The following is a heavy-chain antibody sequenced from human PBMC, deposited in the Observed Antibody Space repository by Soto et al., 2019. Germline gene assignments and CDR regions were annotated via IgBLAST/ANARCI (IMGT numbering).Heavy chain of an antibody. V-gene: IGHV3-7*01. J-gene: IGHJ4*02. CDR1: GFTFSSYW. CDR3: ARDRRIAAAGTRWLDY. D-gene: IGHD6-13*01. Sequence: EVQLVESGGGLVQPGGSLRLSCAASGFTFSSYWMSWVRPAPGKGLEWVANIKQDGSEKYYVDSVKGRFTISRVNAKNSRYLQMNSLRAEDTAVYYCARDRRIAAAGTRWLDYWGQGTLVTVSS. CDR2: IKQDGSEK.